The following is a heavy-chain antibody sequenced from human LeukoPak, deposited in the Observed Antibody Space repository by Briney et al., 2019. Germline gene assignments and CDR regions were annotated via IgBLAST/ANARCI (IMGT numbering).Heavy chain of an antibody. CDR1: GGSISSYY. CDR2: MYYSGST. Sequence: SETLSLTCAVSGGSISSYYWSWIRQPPGKGLEWIGYMYYSGSTNYNPSLQSRVTISVDTSKNQFSLKLTSVTAADTAVYYCVGSSSANWFDPWGQGTLVTVSS. CDR3: VGSSSANWFDP. J-gene: IGHJ5*02. D-gene: IGHD2-2*01. V-gene: IGHV4-59*08.